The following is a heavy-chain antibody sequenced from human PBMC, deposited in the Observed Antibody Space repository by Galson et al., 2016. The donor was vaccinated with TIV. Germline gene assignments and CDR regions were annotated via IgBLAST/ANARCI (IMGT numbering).Heavy chain of an antibody. V-gene: IGHV1-2*06. J-gene: IGHJ6*02. CDR2: INPDSGGT. CDR1: GYTFTHYY. CDR3: TRERGPGDGSSTSCYGYDGMAV. D-gene: IGHD2-2*03. Sequence: SVKVSCKASGYTFTHYYMHWVRQAPGQGPEWMGRINPDSGGTDYAQKFQGRVTMTRDTSISTAYMDLSRLRSDDPAVYYCTRERGPGDGSSTSCYGYDGMAVWGQGTTVTVSS.